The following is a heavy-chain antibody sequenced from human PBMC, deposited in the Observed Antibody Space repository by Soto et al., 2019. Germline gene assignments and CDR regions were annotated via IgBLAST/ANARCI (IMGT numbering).Heavy chain of an antibody. V-gene: IGHV3-23*01. CDR2: ISGSGGST. CDR1: GFTFSSYA. CDR3: AKDRASRTMVRGVRIDPDY. D-gene: IGHD3-10*01. J-gene: IGHJ4*02. Sequence: GGSLRLSCAASGFTFSSYAMSWVRQAPGKGLEWVSAISGSGGSTYYADSVKGRFTISRDNSKNTLYLQMNSLRAEDTAVYYCAKDRASRTMVRGVRIDPDYWGQGTLVTVSS.